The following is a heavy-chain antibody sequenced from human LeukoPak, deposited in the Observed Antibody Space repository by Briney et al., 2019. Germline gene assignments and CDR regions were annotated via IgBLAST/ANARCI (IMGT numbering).Heavy chain of an antibody. CDR1: GFTFRNYW. J-gene: IGHJ6*03. CDR3: ARAYYDTLTRYYYYYMDV. V-gene: IGHV3-7*01. D-gene: IGHD3-9*01. Sequence: GGSLRLSCAASGFTFRNYWMRWVRQAPGKGLEWVANIKEDGSEKYYVDSVKGRFTISRDNAKNSLYLQLNSLRAEDTAVYYCARAYYDTLTRYYYYYMDVWGKGTTVTVSS. CDR2: IKEDGSEK.